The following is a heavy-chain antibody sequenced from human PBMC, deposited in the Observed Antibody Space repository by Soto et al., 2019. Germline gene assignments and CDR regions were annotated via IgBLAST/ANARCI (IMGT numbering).Heavy chain of an antibody. CDR3: ARDKPPDDY. J-gene: IGHJ4*02. CDR2: IKQDGSEK. V-gene: IGHV3-7*03. Sequence: PGESLKISCAASGFTFSSYWMSWVRQAPGKGLEWVANIKQDGSEKYYVDSVKGRFTISRDNAKNSLYLQMNSLRAEDTAVYYCARDKPPDDYWGQGTLVTVSS. CDR1: GFTFSSYW.